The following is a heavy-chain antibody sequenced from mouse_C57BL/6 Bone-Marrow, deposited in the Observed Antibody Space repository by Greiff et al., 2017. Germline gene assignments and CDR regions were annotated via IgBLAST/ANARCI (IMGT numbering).Heavy chain of an antibody. D-gene: IGHD1-1*01. Sequence: ESGAELVRPGASVTLSCKASGYTFTDYEMHWVKQTPVHGLEWIGAIDPETGGTAYNQKFKGKAILTADKSSSTAYMELRSLTSEDSAVYYCTRPTYYGSSYVWYFDVWGTGTTVTVSS. CDR2: IDPETGGT. CDR3: TRPTYYGSSYVWYFDV. V-gene: IGHV1-15*01. CDR1: GYTFTDYE. J-gene: IGHJ1*03.